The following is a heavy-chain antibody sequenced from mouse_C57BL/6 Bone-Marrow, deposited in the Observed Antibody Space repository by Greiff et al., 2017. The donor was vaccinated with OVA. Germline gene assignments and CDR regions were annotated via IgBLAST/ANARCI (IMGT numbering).Heavy chain of an antibody. CDR3: TSYGNFDY. Sequence: VQLQQSGAERGRPGASVKLSCTASGFNIKDDYMHWVKQRPEQGLEWIGWIDPENGDTEYASKFQGKATITADTSSNTAYLQLSSLTSEDTAVYYCTSYGNFDYWGQGTTLTVSS. CDR2: IDPENGDT. CDR1: GFNIKDDY. V-gene: IGHV14-4*01. J-gene: IGHJ2*01. D-gene: IGHD2-1*01.